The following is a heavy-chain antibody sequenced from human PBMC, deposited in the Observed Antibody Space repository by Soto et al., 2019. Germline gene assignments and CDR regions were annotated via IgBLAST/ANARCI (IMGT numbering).Heavy chain of an antibody. V-gene: IGHV4-34*01. CDR3: ARGRSVGYYYGMDV. CDR2: INHSGST. CDR1: GGSFSGYY. J-gene: IGHJ6*02. Sequence: KPSETLSLTCAVYGGSFSGYYWSWIRQPPGKGLEWIGEINHSGSTNYNPSLKSRVTISVDTSKNQFSLKLSSVTAADTAVYYCARGRSVGYYYGMDVWGQGTTVTVSS.